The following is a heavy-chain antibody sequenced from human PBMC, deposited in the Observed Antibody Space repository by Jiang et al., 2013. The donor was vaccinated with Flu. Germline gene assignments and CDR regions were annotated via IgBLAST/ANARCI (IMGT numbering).Heavy chain of an antibody. CDR2: INHSGST. D-gene: IGHD5-18*01. Sequence: LLKPSETLSLTCAVYGGSFSGYYWSWIRQPPGKGLEWIGEINHSGSTNYNPSLKSRVTISVDTSKNQFSLKLSSVTAADTAVYYCARVGGYSYVRYFDYWGQGTLVTVSS. V-gene: IGHV4-34*01. J-gene: IGHJ4*02. CDR1: GGSFSGYY. CDR3: ARVGGYSYVRYFDY.